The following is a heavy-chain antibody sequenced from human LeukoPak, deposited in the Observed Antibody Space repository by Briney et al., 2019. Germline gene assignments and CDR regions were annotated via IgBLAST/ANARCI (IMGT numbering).Heavy chain of an antibody. Sequence: SETLSLTCNVSGGSLTSSYWSWIRQPAGKGLEWIGRLSPSGSTNYNPSLKSRVTMSADTSKNQFSLKLTSVTTADTAVYYYARDPNSALWGQGTLVTVSS. CDR3: ARDPNSAL. V-gene: IGHV4-4*07. D-gene: IGHD4-23*01. J-gene: IGHJ4*02. CDR2: LSPSGST. CDR1: GGSLTSSY.